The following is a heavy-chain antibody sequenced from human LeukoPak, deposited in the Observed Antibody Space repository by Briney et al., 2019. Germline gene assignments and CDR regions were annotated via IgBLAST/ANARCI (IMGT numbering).Heavy chain of an antibody. Sequence: ASVKVFCKVSGYTLTELAMHWVRQAPGKGLEWMGGFDPEDGETIYAQKFQGRVTMTEDTSTDTAYMELSSLRSEDTAVYYCATEGYSHYYYGMDVWGQGTTVTVSS. D-gene: IGHD3-22*01. CDR3: ATEGYSHYYYGMDV. J-gene: IGHJ6*02. V-gene: IGHV1-24*01. CDR2: FDPEDGET. CDR1: GYTLTELA.